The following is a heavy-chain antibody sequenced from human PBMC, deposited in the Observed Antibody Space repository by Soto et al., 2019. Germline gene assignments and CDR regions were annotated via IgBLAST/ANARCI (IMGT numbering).Heavy chain of an antibody. V-gene: IGHV3-23*05. CDR2: MNGAASST. Sequence: QLSESGGGLVQPGGSLTLSCAASGFTLNTYAMTWFRQAPGKGLEWVSSMNGAASSTSYADSVKGRFITSRDNSRNTQYLHMHTLRPDDTAVYFCARGGADHYNFGLDVWGQGTTVIVSS. D-gene: IGHD3-10*01. CDR3: ARGGADHYNFGLDV. CDR1: GFTLNTYA. J-gene: IGHJ6*02.